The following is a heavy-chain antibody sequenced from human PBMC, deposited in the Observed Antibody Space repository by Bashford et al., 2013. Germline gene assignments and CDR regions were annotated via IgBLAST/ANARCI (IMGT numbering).Heavy chain of an antibody. CDR1: GGSVTLSY. J-gene: IGHJ4*02. D-gene: IGHD2-8*01. CDR2: IRDSGTT. CDR3: TKYNNGQSSFDY. Sequence: SETLSLTCAVSGGSVTLSYWSWIRKPPEKALEWIGFIRDSGTTNYNSSLRSRLTMSLDASKNQLSLNLRSVTAADTAIYYXTKYNNGQSSFDYWGQGILVTVSS. V-gene: IGHV4-59*02.